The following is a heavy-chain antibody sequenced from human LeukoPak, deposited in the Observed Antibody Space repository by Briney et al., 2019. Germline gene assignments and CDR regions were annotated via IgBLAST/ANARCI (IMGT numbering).Heavy chain of an antibody. J-gene: IGHJ5*02. CDR2: INSDGSST. Sequence: GGSLRLSCAASGFTFSSYWMHWVRQAPGKGLVWVSRINSDGSSTSYADSVKGRFTISRDNAKNTLYLQMNSLRAEDTAVYYCARDSDKYCSGSSCYSSWFDPWGQGTLVTVSS. CDR3: ARDSDKYCSGSSCYSSWFDP. V-gene: IGHV3-74*01. D-gene: IGHD2-15*01. CDR1: GFTFSSYW.